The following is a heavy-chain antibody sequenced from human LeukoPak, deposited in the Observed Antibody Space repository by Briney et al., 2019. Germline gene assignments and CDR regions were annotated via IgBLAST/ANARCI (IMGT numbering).Heavy chain of an antibody. V-gene: IGHV1-3*01. J-gene: IGHJ4*02. CDR2: INAGNGDT. CDR3: ARDQEGFDY. CDR1: GYTFTSYT. Sequence: ASVKVSCKASGYTFTSYTMHWVRQAPGQRLEWMGWINAGNGDTKYSQKFQGRVTVTRDTSTSTVHMELSGLRSEDTAVYYCARDQEGFDYWGQGTLVTVSS.